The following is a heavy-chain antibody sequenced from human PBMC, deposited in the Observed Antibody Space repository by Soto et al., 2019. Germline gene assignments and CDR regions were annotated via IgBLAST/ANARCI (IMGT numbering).Heavy chain of an antibody. CDR1: GFTVSSNY. J-gene: IGHJ5*02. Sequence: GGSLRLSCAASGFTVSSNYMSWVRQAPGKGLEWVSVIYSGGSTYYADSVKGRFTISRDNSKNTLYLQMNSLRAEDTAVYYCARGVVLRFLEWPLSFDPWGQGTLVTVSS. CDR3: ARGVVLRFLEWPLSFDP. D-gene: IGHD3-3*01. CDR2: IYSGGST. V-gene: IGHV3-53*01.